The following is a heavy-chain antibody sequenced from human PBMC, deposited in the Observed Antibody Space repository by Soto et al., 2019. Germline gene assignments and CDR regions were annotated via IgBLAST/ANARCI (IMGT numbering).Heavy chain of an antibody. CDR1: GFTVSSNY. J-gene: IGHJ5*02. Sequence: GGSLRLSCAASGFTVSSNYMSWVRQAPGKGLEWVSVIYSGGSTYYADSVKGRFTISRDNSKNTLYLQMNSLRAEDTAVYYCARGVVLRFLEWPLSFDPWGQGTLVTVSS. CDR3: ARGVVLRFLEWPLSFDP. D-gene: IGHD3-3*01. CDR2: IYSGGST. V-gene: IGHV3-53*01.